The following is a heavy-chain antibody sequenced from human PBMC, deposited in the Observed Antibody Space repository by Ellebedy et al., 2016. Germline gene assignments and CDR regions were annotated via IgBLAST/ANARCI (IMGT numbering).Heavy chain of an antibody. CDR1: GFTFHTYA. J-gene: IGHJ6*02. CDR3: AKDSSWIGYYDGGANYYYYGMDV. V-gene: IGHV3-23*01. D-gene: IGHD3-22*01. CDR2: ISTSGGSI. Sequence: GESLKISCAASGFTFHTYAMSWVRQAPGKGLEWVSLISTSGGSIYYADSVKGRFAISRDNSKNTLYLQMTSLRAEDTAIYYCAKDSSWIGYYDGGANYYYYGMDVWGQGTTVTVSS.